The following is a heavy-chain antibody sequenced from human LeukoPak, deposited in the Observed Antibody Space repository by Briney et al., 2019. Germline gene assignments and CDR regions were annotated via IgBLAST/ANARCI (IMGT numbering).Heavy chain of an antibody. D-gene: IGHD6-13*01. CDR3: ATVAWEIAAAGTWYFQH. CDR1: GYTLTELS. CDR2: FDPEDGET. J-gene: IGHJ1*01. Sequence: ASVKVSCKVSGYTLTELSMHWVRQAPGKRLEWMGGFDPEDGETIYAQKFQSRVTMTEDTSTDTAYMELSSLRSEDTAVYYCATVAWEIAAAGTWYFQHWGQGTLVTVSS. V-gene: IGHV1-24*01.